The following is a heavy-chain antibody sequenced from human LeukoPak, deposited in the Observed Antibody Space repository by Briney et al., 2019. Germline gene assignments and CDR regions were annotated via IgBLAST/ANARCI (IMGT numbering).Heavy chain of an antibody. Sequence: PSETLSLTCTVSGGSLSSYYWSWIRQPPGKGLEWIGYIYYSGSTNYNPSLKSRVTISVDTSKNQFSLKLSSVTAADTAVYYCARASSGYYDILTGYYGNWFDPWGQGTLVTVSS. J-gene: IGHJ5*02. V-gene: IGHV4-59*01. CDR2: IYYSGST. D-gene: IGHD3-9*01. CDR1: GGSLSSYY. CDR3: ARASSGYYDILTGYYGNWFDP.